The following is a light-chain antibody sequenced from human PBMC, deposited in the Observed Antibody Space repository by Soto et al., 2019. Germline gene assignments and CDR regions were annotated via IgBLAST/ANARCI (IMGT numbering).Light chain of an antibody. Sequence: EIVLTQSPATLSLSPGERATLSCRASQSVGSYLAWYQQKPGQAPRLLIYDASNRATGIPARFSGSGSGTDFTLTISSLEPEDFAVYYCQQRSNWPPGFTFGPGTKV. CDR2: DAS. J-gene: IGKJ3*01. V-gene: IGKV3-11*01. CDR1: QSVGSY. CDR3: QQRSNWPPGFT.